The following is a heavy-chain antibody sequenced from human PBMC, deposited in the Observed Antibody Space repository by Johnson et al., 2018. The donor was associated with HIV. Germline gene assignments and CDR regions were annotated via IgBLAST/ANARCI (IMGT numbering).Heavy chain of an antibody. J-gene: IGHJ3*02. Sequence: QVQLVESGGGLVKPGGSLRLSCAASGFTFSDYYMSWIRQAPGKGLEWVSYISSGGNSIHYADSVKGRFTISRDNSMHTMYLQMNSLRGEDTALYYCARDPYTSAGNPFDIWGQGTRVTVS. CDR1: GFTFSDYY. CDR3: ARDPYTSAGNPFDI. D-gene: IGHD3-10*01. V-gene: IGHV3-11*01. CDR2: ISSGGNSI.